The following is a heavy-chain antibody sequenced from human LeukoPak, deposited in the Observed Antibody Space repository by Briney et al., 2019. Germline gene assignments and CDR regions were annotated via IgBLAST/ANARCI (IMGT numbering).Heavy chain of an antibody. CDR1: TFTFRNYW. D-gene: IGHD2-15*01. V-gene: IGHV3-7*03. Sequence: GGSLRLSCAASTFTFRNYWMSWVRQAPGKGLEWVANIKEDGSEKDYVDSVKGRFTISRDNAKNSLYLQMNSLRADDTAVYYCASDSPGYDSGSYFAYWGQGPLVTVSS. J-gene: IGHJ4*02. CDR3: ASDSPGYDSGSYFAY. CDR2: IKEDGSEK.